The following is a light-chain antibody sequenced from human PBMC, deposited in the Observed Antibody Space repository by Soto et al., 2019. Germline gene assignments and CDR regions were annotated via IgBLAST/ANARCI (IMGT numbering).Light chain of an antibody. J-gene: IGLJ2*01. CDR3: SSYASSNTQV. V-gene: IGLV2-14*03. CDR2: DVS. CDR1: SSDVGGYNY. Sequence: QSVLTQPASVSGSPGQSITVSCIGTSSDVGGYNYVSWYQQHPGKAPKLMIHDVSHRPSGVSNRFSGSKSGNTASLTISGLQAEDAAYYYCSSYASSNTQVFGGGTKLTVL.